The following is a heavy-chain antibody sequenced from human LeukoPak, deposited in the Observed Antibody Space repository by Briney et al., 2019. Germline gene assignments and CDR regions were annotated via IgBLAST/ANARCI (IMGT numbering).Heavy chain of an antibody. CDR1: GFTFDDYA. CDR3: ARESWIQLYYYMDV. Sequence: GGSLRLSCAASGFTFDDYAMHWVRQAPGKGLEWVSGISWNSGSIGYADSVKGRFTISRDNAKNSLYLQMNSLRAEDTAVYYCARESWIQLYYYMDVWGKGTTVTVSS. J-gene: IGHJ6*03. CDR2: ISWNSGSI. D-gene: IGHD5-18*01. V-gene: IGHV3-9*01.